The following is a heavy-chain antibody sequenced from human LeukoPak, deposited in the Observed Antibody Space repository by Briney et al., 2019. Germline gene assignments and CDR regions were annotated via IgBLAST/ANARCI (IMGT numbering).Heavy chain of an antibody. D-gene: IGHD3-9*01. CDR2: IIPIFGTT. V-gene: IGHV1-69*05. Sequence: SVKVSCKASGGTFNRCAVSWVRQAPGQGLEWMGGIIPIFGTTNYAQKFQGRGTITTDESTSTAYMELSSLRSEDTAVYCCARSMWGHFDWLLCEGGQGTLVTVSS. CDR1: GGTFNRCA. CDR3: ARSMWGHFDWLLCE. J-gene: IGHJ4*02.